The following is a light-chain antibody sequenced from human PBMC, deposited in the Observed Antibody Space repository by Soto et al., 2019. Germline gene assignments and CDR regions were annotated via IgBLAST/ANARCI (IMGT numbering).Light chain of an antibody. CDR2: DNT. Sequence: QSALTQPPSVSAAPGQKVTVSCSGSTSNIGKNYVSWYQHLPGSAPKLLIYDNTKRPSGIPDRFSGSKSGTSATLIIAGLETGDEADYYCETWDTSLSVVIFGGGNKLTVL. CDR1: TSNIGKNY. J-gene: IGLJ2*01. CDR3: ETWDTSLSVVI. V-gene: IGLV1-51*01.